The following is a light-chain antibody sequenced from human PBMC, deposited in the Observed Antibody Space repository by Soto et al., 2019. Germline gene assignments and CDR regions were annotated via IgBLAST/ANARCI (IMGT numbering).Light chain of an antibody. CDR1: QSVSSSY. J-gene: IGKJ4*01. Sequence: EIVLTQSPGTLSLSPGERATLSCRASQSVSSSYLAWYQQKPGQAPRLLIYGGSSRATGSPDRFSGSGSGTDFTLTISRLEPEDFAVYYCQQYGSSPLTFGGGTKVEIK. V-gene: IGKV3-20*01. CDR2: GGS. CDR3: QQYGSSPLT.